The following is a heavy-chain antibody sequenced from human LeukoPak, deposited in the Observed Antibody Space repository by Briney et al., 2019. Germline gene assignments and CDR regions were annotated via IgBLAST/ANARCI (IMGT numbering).Heavy chain of an antibody. Sequence: AASVKVSCKASGYTFTSYGISWVRQAPGQGLEWMGWINAYNGNTNYAQKLQGRVTMTTDTSTSTAYMELRSLRSDDTAVYYCARERTYDFWSGQPSGSVWDRWGQGTLVTVSS. V-gene: IGHV1-18*04. D-gene: IGHD3-3*01. CDR2: INAYNGNT. CDR1: GYTFTSYG. J-gene: IGHJ4*02. CDR3: ARERTYDFWSGQPSGSVWDR.